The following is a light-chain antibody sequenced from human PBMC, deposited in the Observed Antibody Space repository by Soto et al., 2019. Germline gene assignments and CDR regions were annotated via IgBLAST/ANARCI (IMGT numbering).Light chain of an antibody. CDR2: EVS. J-gene: IGLJ2*01. Sequence: QSALTQPASVSGSPVQSITISCTGTSSDVGGYNYVSLYQQHPGKAPKLMIYEVSNRPSGVSNRFSGSKSGNTASLTISGLQAEDEADYYCSSYTSSIVVFGGGTTLTV. CDR3: SSYTSSIVV. CDR1: SSDVGGYNY. V-gene: IGLV2-14*01.